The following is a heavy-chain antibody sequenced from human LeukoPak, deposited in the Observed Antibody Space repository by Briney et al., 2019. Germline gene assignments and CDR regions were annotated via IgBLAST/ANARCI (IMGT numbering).Heavy chain of an antibody. CDR2: IGATGSTA. Sequence: QAGGSLRLSCAASGFTFSSYAMSWVRQAPGKGLEWVSVIGATGSTAFYTDSVKGRFTISRDNSINTLFLQMNSVRAEDTAVYYCAKRRIEGHESFDIWGQGTMVTVSS. J-gene: IGHJ3*02. CDR3: AKRRIEGHESFDI. CDR1: GFTFSSYA. V-gene: IGHV3-23*01.